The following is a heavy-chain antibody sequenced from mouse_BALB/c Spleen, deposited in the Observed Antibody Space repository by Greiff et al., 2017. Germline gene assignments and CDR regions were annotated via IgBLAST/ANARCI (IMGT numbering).Heavy chain of an antibody. CDR3: ARLYRYDNAMDY. CDR2: IDPANGNT. Sequence: EVQLQESGAELVKPGASVKLSCTASGFNIKDTYMHWVKQRPEQGLEWIGRIDPANGNTKYDPKFQGKATITADTSSNTAYLQLSSLTSEDTAVYYCARLYRYDNAMDYWGQGTSVTVSS. CDR1: GFNIKDTY. J-gene: IGHJ4*01. D-gene: IGHD2-14*01. V-gene: IGHV14-3*02.